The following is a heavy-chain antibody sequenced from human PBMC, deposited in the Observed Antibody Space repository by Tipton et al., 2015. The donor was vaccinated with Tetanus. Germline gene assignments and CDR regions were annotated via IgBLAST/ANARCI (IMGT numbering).Heavy chain of an antibody. CDR2: IYYSGSS. V-gene: IGHV4-39*01. J-gene: IGHJ3*01. Sequence: TLSLTCSVSGGSISGSNYFWNWIRQQPGKGLEWIGSIYYSGSSYYNPSLESRVAISLDTSKNRFSLKLTSVTAADAAVYYCARPSTTVTPRAFDVWGQGTMVTVSS. D-gene: IGHD4-17*01. CDR3: ARPSTTVTPRAFDV. CDR1: GGSISGSNYF.